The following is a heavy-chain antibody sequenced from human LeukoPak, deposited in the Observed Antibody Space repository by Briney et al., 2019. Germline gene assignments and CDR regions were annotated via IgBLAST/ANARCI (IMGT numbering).Heavy chain of an antibody. CDR3: AKGGIMQSSSPGLQYFDL. V-gene: IGHV3-23*01. CDR2: ISDSGGDL. Sequence: PGGSLRLSCAASGFTFSDYAMSWVRQAPGKGLEWLSVISDSGGDLYYADSVKGRFTISRDNSKNTLYLQMNSLRAEDTAVYYCAKGGIMQSSSPGLQYFDLWGRGTLVSVSS. CDR1: GFTFSDYA. D-gene: IGHD6-6*01. J-gene: IGHJ2*01.